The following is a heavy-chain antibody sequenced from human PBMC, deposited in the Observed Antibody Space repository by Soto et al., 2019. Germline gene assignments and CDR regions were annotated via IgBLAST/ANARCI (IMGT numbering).Heavy chain of an antibody. CDR2: INHSGST. D-gene: IGHD3-10*01. V-gene: IGHV4-34*01. J-gene: IGHJ4*02. Sequence: SETLSLTCAVYGGSFGGYYWTWIRQPPGTGLEWIGEINHSGSTNYNPSLKSRVTISVDTSKNQFSLKLTSVTAADTAVYYCAIHKITSLFDYWGQGTLVTVSS. CDR3: AIHKITSLFDY. CDR1: GGSFGGYY.